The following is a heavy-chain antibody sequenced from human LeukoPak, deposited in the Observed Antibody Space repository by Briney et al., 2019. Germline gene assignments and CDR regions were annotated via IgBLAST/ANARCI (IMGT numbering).Heavy chain of an antibody. D-gene: IGHD2-21*02. CDR3: ARGGHIVAVTAENFDY. J-gene: IGHJ4*02. CDR1: GFTFSSYS. CDR2: ISSSSSTI. V-gene: IGHV3-48*04. Sequence: GGSLRLSCAASGFTFSSYSMNWVRQAPGKGLEWVSYISSSSSTIYYADSVKGRFTISRDNAKNSLYLQMNSLRAEDTAVYYCARGGHIVAVTAENFDYWGQGTLVTVSS.